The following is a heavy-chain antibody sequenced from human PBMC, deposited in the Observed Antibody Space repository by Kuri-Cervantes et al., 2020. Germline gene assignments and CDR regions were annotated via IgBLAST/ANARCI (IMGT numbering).Heavy chain of an antibody. CDR1: GYSISSGYY. D-gene: IGHD3-16*02. V-gene: IGHV4-38-2*01. CDR3: AGLMITFGGVIVMGWFDP. Sequence: SETLSLTCAVSGYSISSGYYWGWIRQPPGKGLEWIGSIYHSGSTYHNPSLKSRVTISVDTSKDHFSLNLISVTAADTAVYYCAGLMITFGGVIVMGWFDPWGQGTLVTVSS. J-gene: IGHJ5*02. CDR2: IYHSGST.